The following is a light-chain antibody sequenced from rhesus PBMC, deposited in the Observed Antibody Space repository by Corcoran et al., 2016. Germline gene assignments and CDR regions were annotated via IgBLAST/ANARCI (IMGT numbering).Light chain of an antibody. CDR3: LQDYTTPLT. J-gene: IGKJ4*01. CDR2: AAS. V-gene: IGKV1-74*01. CDR1: ENVNNY. Sequence: DIQMTQSPSSLSASVGDRVTITCRASENVNNYLNWYQQKPGKAPKLLIYAASSLQTGVSSRFSGSGSGTDYTLTISSLQPEDVATYYCLQDYTTPLTFGGGTKVEIK.